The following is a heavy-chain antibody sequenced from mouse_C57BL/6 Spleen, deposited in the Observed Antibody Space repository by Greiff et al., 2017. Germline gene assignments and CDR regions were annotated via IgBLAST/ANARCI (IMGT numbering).Heavy chain of an antibody. CDR2: ISYSGST. V-gene: IGHV3-1*01. Sequence: EVQLQQSGPGMVKPSQSLSLTCTVTGYSITSGYDWHWIRHFPGNKLEWMGYISYSGSTNYNPSLKSRISITHDTSKNHFFLKLNSVTTEDTATYYCAREGLGAPFAYWGQGTLVTVSA. J-gene: IGHJ3*01. CDR3: AREGLGAPFAY. D-gene: IGHD2-4*01. CDR1: GYSITSGYD.